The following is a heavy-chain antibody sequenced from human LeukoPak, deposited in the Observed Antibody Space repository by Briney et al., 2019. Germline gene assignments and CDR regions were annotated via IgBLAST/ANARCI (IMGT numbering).Heavy chain of an antibody. J-gene: IGHJ4*02. CDR2: IYSGGST. D-gene: IGHD4-17*01. V-gene: IGHV3-53*01. CDR1: GFTVSSNC. Sequence: PGGSLRLSCAASGFTVSSNCMNWVRQAPGKGLEWVSVIYSGGSTYYADSVKGRFTISRDNSKNTLYLQMNSLRAEDTAVYYCAREAVTRNYFDYWGQGTLVTVSS. CDR3: AREAVTRNYFDY.